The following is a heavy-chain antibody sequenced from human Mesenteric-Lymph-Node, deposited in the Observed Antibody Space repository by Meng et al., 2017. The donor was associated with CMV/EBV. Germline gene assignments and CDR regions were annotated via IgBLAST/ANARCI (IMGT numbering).Heavy chain of an antibody. V-gene: IGHV4-34*01. CDR3: ARHQRWLKSEGGFNY. CDR2: INHSGST. J-gene: IGHJ4*02. D-gene: IGHD4-23*01. Sequence: APLQQWGAGLLKPSEPLSPTCAVYGGSFSGYYWSWIRQPPGKGLEWIGEINHSGSTNYNPSLKSRVTISVDTSKNQFSLKLSSVTAADTAVYYCARHQRWLKSEGGFNYWGQGTLVTVSS. CDR1: GGSFSGYY.